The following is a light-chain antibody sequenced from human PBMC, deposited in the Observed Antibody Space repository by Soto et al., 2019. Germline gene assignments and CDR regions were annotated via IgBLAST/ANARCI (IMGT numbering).Light chain of an antibody. CDR3: QSYDSSLRGV. V-gene: IGLV1-40*01. Sequence: QSVLTQPPSVSGAPGQTVTISCTGSSSNIGAGYDVHWYQQLPGTAPKLLIYDNKRRPSGVPDRFSGSKSGTSASLAITGLQAEDEADYYCQSYDSSLRGVFGGGIKLTVL. CDR1: SSNIGAGYD. J-gene: IGLJ2*01. CDR2: DNK.